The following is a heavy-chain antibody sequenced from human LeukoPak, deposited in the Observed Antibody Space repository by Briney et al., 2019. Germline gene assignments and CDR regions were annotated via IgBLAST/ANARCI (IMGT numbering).Heavy chain of an antibody. V-gene: IGHV4-59*02. CDR2: ISYTEST. CDR1: GGSVRSYF. D-gene: IGHD4-23*01. J-gene: IGHJ4*02. Sequence: SETLSLTCTVSGGSVRSYFWSWIRQPPGKGLEWIGYISYTESTNYNPSLKSRVTISLDTSKNQFSLKLSSVTAADTVVYYCAREEAWVIDNWGRGTLVTVSS. CDR3: AREEAWVIDN.